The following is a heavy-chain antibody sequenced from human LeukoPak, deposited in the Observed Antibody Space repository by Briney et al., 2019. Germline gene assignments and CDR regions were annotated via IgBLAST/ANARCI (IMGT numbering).Heavy chain of an antibody. CDR2: INHSGST. V-gene: IGHV4-34*01. Sequence: PSETLSLTCAVYGGSFRGYYWSWIRQPPGKGLEWIGEINHSGSTNYNPSLKSRVTISVDTSKNQFSLKLSSVTAANTAVYYCARFTVVTHGIDYWGQGTLVTVSS. CDR3: ARFTVVTHGIDY. J-gene: IGHJ4*02. CDR1: GGSFRGYY. D-gene: IGHD4-23*01.